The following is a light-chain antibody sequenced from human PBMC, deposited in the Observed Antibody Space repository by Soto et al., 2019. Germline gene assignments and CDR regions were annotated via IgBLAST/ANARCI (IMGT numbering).Light chain of an antibody. CDR2: GAS. J-gene: IGKJ2*01. CDR3: QQYRDSPYT. Sequence: DIVLTQSPGTLSLSPGERATLSCRASQSVSSSYLAWYQQRPGQAPRLLIYGASIRATGIPDRFSGSGSGTDFTLTISELEPEDIAVYYCQQYRDSPYTFGQGTKVEIK. V-gene: IGKV3-20*01. CDR1: QSVSSSY.